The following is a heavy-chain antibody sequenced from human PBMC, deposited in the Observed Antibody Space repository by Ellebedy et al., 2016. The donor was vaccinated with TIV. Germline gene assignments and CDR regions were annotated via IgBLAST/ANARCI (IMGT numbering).Heavy chain of an antibody. Sequence: GESLKISXAASGFTVSTNYMTWVRQAPGKGLEWVSVIYSGGSTYYADSVKGRFTISRDNAKNSLYLQMNSLRAEDTAVYYCARIHYYYDSSGYSPYFDYWGQGTLVTVSS. V-gene: IGHV3-53*01. CDR3: ARIHYYYDSSGYSPYFDY. CDR1: GFTVSTNY. D-gene: IGHD3-22*01. J-gene: IGHJ4*02. CDR2: IYSGGST.